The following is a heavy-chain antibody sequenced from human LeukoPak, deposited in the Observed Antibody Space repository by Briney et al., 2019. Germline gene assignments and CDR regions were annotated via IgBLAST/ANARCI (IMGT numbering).Heavy chain of an antibody. CDR3: AREEGIVGARGLDY. CDR1: GGSISSSSYY. CDR2: IYASGST. D-gene: IGHD1-26*01. Sequence: SETLSLTCTVSGGSISSSSYYWSWIRQPAGKGLEWIGRIYASGSTNYNPSLKSRVTMSVDTSKNQFSLKLSSVTAADTAVYYCAREEGIVGARGLDYWGQGTLVTVSS. V-gene: IGHV4-61*02. J-gene: IGHJ4*02.